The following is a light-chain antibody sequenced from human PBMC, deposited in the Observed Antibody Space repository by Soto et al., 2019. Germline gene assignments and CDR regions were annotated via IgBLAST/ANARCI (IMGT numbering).Light chain of an antibody. J-gene: IGLJ2*01. CDR3: TSFTSASTQV. V-gene: IGLV2-14*01. CDR2: DVS. Sequence: QSALTQPASVSGSPGQSITISCTGTSSDVGAYNYVSWYQQHPGKAPKLMIYDVSNRPSGVSNRFSGPKSGNTASLTISGLQAEDEADYYCTSFTSASTQVFGGGTKLTVL. CDR1: SSDVGAYNY.